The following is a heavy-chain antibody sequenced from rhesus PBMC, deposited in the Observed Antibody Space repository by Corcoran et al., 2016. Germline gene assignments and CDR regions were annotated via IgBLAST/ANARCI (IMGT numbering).Heavy chain of an antibody. J-gene: IGHJ4*01. CDR3: AREYCTSTTCYGFDY. CDR2: IYCIRASN. V-gene: IGHV4-76*01. D-gene: IGHD2-2*01. CDR1: GYSISSGYD. Sequence: QVQLQESGPGVVKPSETLSLTCAVSGYSISSGYDGSWIRQPPGKGLEWIGYIYCIRASNNYNPSLKNRVTISIDTSKNQFSLKLSSVTAADPAVYYCAREYCTSTTCYGFDYWGQGVLVTVSS.